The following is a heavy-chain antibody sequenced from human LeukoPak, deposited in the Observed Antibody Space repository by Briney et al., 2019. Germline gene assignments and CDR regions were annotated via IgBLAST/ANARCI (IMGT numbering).Heavy chain of an antibody. CDR1: GFTVSSDY. CDR2: IYSGGST. D-gene: IGHD1-26*01. Sequence: GGSLRLSCAASGFTVSSDYMSWVRQAPGKGLEWVSVIYSGGSTYYADSVKGRFTISRDNSKSTLYLQMNSLRAEDTAVYYCARSLLFDYWGQGTLVTVSS. V-gene: IGHV3-53*01. CDR3: ARSLLFDY. J-gene: IGHJ4*02.